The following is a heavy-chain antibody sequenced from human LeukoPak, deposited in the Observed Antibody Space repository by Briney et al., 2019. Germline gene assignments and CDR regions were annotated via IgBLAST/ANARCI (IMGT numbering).Heavy chain of an antibody. CDR3: ASFCSGGSCYSGDYYYYGMDV. J-gene: IGHJ6*02. Sequence: SETLSLTCAVYGGSFSGYYWSWIRQPPGKGLEGIGEINHSGSTNYNPSLKSRVTISVDTSKNQFSLKLSSVTAADTAVYYCASFCSGGSCYSGDYYYYGMDVWGQGTTVTVSS. CDR2: INHSGST. CDR1: GGSFSGYY. D-gene: IGHD2-15*01. V-gene: IGHV4-34*01.